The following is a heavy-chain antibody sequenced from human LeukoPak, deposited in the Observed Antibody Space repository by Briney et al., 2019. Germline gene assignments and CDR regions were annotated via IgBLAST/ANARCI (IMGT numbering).Heavy chain of an antibody. J-gene: IGHJ4*02. V-gene: IGHV4-61*01. Sequence: PSETLSLTCTVSGGSVSSGSYYWSWIRQPPGKGLEWIGYVYYSGSTNYNPSLKSRVTISIDTSKNQFSLKLSSVTAADTAVYYCARQVSGWYSGGDFDYWGQGTLVTVSS. D-gene: IGHD6-19*01. CDR1: GGSVSSGSYY. CDR2: VYYSGST. CDR3: ARQVSGWYSGGDFDY.